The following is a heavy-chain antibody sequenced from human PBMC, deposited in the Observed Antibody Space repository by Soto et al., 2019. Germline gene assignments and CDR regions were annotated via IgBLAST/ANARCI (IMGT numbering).Heavy chain of an antibody. Sequence: PSETLSLTCTVSGGSISSSSYYWGWIRQPPGKGLGWIGSIYYSGSTYYNPSLKSRVTISVDTSKNQFSLKLSSVTAADTAVYYCATNYAYYYYYGMDVWGQGTTVTVSS. CDR3: ATNYAYYYYYGMDV. D-gene: IGHD4-4*01. CDR1: GGSISSSSYY. CDR2: IYYSGST. J-gene: IGHJ6*02. V-gene: IGHV4-39*01.